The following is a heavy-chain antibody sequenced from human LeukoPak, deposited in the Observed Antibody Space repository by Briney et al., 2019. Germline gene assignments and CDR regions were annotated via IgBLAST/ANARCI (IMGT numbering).Heavy chain of an antibody. D-gene: IGHD1-26*01. V-gene: IGHV3-48*01. Sequence: GGSLRLSCAASGFTFSSYSMNWVRQAPGKGLEWVSYISSSSSTIYYADSVKGRFTISRDNAKNSLYLQMNSLRAEDTAVYYCAKDVSVVVGATSDWGQGTLVTVSS. CDR2: ISSSSSTI. J-gene: IGHJ1*01. CDR1: GFTFSSYS. CDR3: AKDVSVVVGATSD.